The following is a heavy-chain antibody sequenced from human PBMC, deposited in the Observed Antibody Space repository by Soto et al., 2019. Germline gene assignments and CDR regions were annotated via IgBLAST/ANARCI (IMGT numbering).Heavy chain of an antibody. CDR2: VYHSGST. CDR1: GASISDSNW. CDR3: ARDSPIGTTSRFDP. J-gene: IGHJ5*01. D-gene: IGHD1-1*01. V-gene: IGHV4-4*02. Sequence: QVQLQESGPGLVKPSGTLSLTCAVSGASISDSNWWTWVRQPPGKGLEWIGEVYHSGSTNYNSSLKSRITMSVDKSSNHFSLNLNSVTAADTAVYYCARDSPIGTTSRFDPWGRGTLVTVSS.